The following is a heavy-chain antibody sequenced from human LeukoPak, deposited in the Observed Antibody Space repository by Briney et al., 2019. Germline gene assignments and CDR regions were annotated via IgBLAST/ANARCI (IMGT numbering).Heavy chain of an antibody. CDR1: GFTFSDYA. Sequence: GGSLRLSCAASGFTFSDYAMSWVRQAPGKGLEWVSTISNSGGYTFFADTVKGRFTISRDNSKNTIYLQMNSLRAEDTAVYYCARDWDYVWGSFRPYYLDYWGQGTLVTVSS. CDR3: ARDWDYVWGSFRPYYLDY. V-gene: IGHV3-23*01. CDR2: ISNSGGYT. D-gene: IGHD3-16*02. J-gene: IGHJ4*02.